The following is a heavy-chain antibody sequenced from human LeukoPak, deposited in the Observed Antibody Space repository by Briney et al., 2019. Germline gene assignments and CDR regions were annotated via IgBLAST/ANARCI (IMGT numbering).Heavy chain of an antibody. V-gene: IGHV3-33*08. D-gene: IGHD3-10*01. CDR2: IWYDGSNK. J-gene: IGHJ4*02. CDR1: GFTFSSYS. Sequence: GGSLRLSCAASGFTFSSYSMNWVRQAPGKGLEWVAVIWYDGSNKYYADSVKGRFTISRDNSKNTLYLQMNSLRAEDTAVYYCARDRYGAGGFGELSWYWGQGTLVTVSS. CDR3: ARDRYGAGGFGELSWY.